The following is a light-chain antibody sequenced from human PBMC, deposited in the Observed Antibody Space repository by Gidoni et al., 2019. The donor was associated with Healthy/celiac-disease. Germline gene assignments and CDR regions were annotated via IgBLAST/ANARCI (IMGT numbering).Light chain of an antibody. CDR2: GAS. J-gene: IGKJ1*01. CDR3: QQYGSSSS. CDR1: QSVSSSY. V-gene: IGKV3-20*01. Sequence: EIVLTQSPGTLSLSPGERATLSCRASQSVSSSYLAWYQQKPGQAPRLLIYGASSRATGIPDRLSGSGSGTDFTLTISRLEPEDFAVYYCQQYGSSSSFGQGTKVEIK.